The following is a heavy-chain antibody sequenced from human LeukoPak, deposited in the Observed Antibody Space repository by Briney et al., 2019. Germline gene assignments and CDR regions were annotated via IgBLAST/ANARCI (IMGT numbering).Heavy chain of an antibody. Sequence: ASVKVSCKASGYTFTSYDINWVRQATGQGFEWMGWMSPNSGNTGYAQKFQGRVTITRDTSASTAYMELSSLRSEDTAVYYCARADAYYYDSSGYWVYWGQGTLVTVSS. V-gene: IGHV1-8*01. CDR3: ARADAYYYDSSGYWVY. J-gene: IGHJ4*02. CDR2: MSPNSGNT. D-gene: IGHD3-22*01. CDR1: GYTFTSYD.